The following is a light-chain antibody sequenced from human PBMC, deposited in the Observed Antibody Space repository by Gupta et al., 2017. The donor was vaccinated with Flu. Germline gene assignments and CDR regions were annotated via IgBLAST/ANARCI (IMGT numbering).Light chain of an antibody. CDR2: KTS. CDR3: QQYSSFPWT. V-gene: IGKV1-5*03. CDR1: QSINSW. Sequence: DIQMTQSPSTLSASVGDRVTVTCRASQSINSWLAWYQQKPGKAPKLLIYKTSNLESGVPSRFSGGASGTEFTLTITSLQPDDFATYYCQQYSSFPWTFGQGTKVEIK. J-gene: IGKJ1*01.